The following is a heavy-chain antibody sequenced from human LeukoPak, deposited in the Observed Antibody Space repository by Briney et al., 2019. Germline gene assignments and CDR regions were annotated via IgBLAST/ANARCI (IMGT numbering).Heavy chain of an antibody. V-gene: IGHV3-15*01. D-gene: IGHD6-6*01. CDR2: IKTTSDGGTP. CDR3: ARALIAARPDSLFDY. CDR1: GFIFSDAW. J-gene: IGHJ4*02. Sequence: PGGSLRLSCVASGFIFSDAWMTWVRQAPGKGLEWVGRIKTTSDGGTPDYAAPVKGRFTMSRADSTNTLYLQMNSLRPEDMAVYYCARALIAARPDSLFDYWGQGTLVTVSS.